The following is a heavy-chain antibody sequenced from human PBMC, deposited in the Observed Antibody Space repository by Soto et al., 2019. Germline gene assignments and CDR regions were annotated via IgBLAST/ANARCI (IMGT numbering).Heavy chain of an antibody. D-gene: IGHD3-16*01. CDR3: ARKAWVRFDF. J-gene: IGHJ4*02. CDR2: VFHSGGA. CDR1: GAPISGSVW. V-gene: IGHV4-4*02. Sequence: SETLSLTCAVSGAPISGSVWWAWVRQPPGKGLEWIGEVFHSGGANYNPSLKSRVSMSVDTSRSQFSLELHSVTAADTAVYYCARKAWVRFDFWGQGIMVTSPQ.